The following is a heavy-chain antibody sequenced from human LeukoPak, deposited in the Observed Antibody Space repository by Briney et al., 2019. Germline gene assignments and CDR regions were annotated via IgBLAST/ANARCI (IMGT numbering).Heavy chain of an antibody. Sequence: SETLSLTCAVSGASISTSNWWGWVRQPPGKGLEWIGEIYHSGSTNYNPSLKNRVTISVDKSKNQFSLKLSSVTAADTAVYYCARKRYSSSWYVEGWFDPWGQGTLVTVSS. CDR2: IYHSGST. CDR1: GASISTSNW. J-gene: IGHJ5*02. D-gene: IGHD6-13*01. V-gene: IGHV4-4*02. CDR3: ARKRYSSSWYVEGWFDP.